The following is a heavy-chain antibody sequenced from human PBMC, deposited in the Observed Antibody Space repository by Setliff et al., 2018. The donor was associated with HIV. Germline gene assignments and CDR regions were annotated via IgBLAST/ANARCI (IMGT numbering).Heavy chain of an antibody. J-gene: IGHJ4*02. Sequence: ASVKVSCKASGYTFTRYYIHWVRQAPGQGLEWMGIINPSSGSTSFAQKFQGRVTMTRDTSTSTVYMELSSLRSEDTAVYYCARSLQWGCSSTTCYVGYWCQGTLVTVPQ. CDR2: INPSSGST. D-gene: IGHD2-2*01. V-gene: IGHV1-46*01. CDR1: GYTFTRYY. CDR3: ARSLQWGCSSTTCYVGY.